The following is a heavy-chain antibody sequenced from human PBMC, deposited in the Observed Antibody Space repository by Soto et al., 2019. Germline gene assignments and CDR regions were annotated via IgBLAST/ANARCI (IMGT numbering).Heavy chain of an antibody. Sequence: SETLSLTCTVSGGSISSSSYFWGWIRQPPGKGLEWIGSMYYSGTTYYNPSLKSRVTISVDTSKNQFSLKLSSVTAADTAVYYCALRSMAVVPEYWGQGTLVTVSS. CDR1: GGSISSSSYF. J-gene: IGHJ4*02. D-gene: IGHD3-22*01. CDR2: MYYSGTT. V-gene: IGHV4-39*01. CDR3: ALRSMAVVPEY.